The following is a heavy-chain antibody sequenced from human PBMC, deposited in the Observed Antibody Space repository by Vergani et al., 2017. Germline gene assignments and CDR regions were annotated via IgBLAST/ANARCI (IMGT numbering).Heavy chain of an antibody. CDR3: ARARCIETCYMSNWLDS. Sequence: DVHLAESGGGFFQPGGSLRLSCSASGFSFNSYWMHWVRQVPGKGLLWVSRIKSDGSITAYADSVKGRFTISGDNAQNTLYLKMNSLRVEDTGVYYCARARCIETCYMSNWLDSWGQGTLVTVSS. V-gene: IGHV3-74*03. CDR1: GFSFNSYW. D-gene: IGHD3-9*01. J-gene: IGHJ5*01. CDR2: IKSDGSIT.